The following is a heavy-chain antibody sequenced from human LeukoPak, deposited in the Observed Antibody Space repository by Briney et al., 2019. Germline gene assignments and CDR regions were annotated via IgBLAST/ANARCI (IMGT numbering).Heavy chain of an antibody. CDR3: ARGARTPSGYGSRTAGRANWFDP. CDR1: GGSFSGYY. D-gene: IGHD5-12*01. Sequence: PSDTLSLTCAVYGGSFSGYYWSWIRQPPGKGLEWIGEINHSGSTNYNPSLKSRVTISVDTSKNQFSLKLSSVTAADTAVYYCARGARTPSGYGSRTAGRANWFDPWGQGTLVTVSS. CDR2: INHSGST. J-gene: IGHJ5*02. V-gene: IGHV4-34*01.